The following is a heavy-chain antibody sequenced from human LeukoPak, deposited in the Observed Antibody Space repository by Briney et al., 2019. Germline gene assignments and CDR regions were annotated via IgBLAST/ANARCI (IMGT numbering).Heavy chain of an antibody. J-gene: IGHJ4*02. CDR2: INQDGSEK. D-gene: IGHD4-23*01. CDR1: EFPFNGYW. V-gene: IGHV3-7*01. Sequence: GGPLRLSCAASEFPFNGYWMSWVRQAPGKGLECVATINQDGSEKYYVDSVRGRFTISRDNAKNSLYLQMNNLRLEDTAVYYCARLGRWTQAWSYGIWGRGTLVTVSS. CDR3: ARLGRWTQAWSYGI.